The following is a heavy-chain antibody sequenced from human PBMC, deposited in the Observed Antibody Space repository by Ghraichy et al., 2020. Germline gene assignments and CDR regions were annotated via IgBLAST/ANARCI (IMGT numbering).Heavy chain of an antibody. V-gene: IGHV3-7*01. CDR2: IKEDGSEK. J-gene: IGHJ4*02. D-gene: IGHD2-15*01. CDR3: VRGGWLAC. CDR1: GFNFISSW. Sequence: GESLNISCADSGFNFISSWMSWVRQAPGKGLEWVANIKEDGSEKNYVDSVKGRFTISRDNAKKSLDLQMNSLRVEDTAVYFCVRGGWLACWGQGAVVTVSS.